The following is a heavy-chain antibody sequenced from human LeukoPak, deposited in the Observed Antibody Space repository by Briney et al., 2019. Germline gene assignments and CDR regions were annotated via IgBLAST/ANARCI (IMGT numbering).Heavy chain of an antibody. CDR1: GFTFSSYA. D-gene: IGHD2-2*03. Sequence: PGGSLRLSCAASGFTFSSYAMHWVRQAPGKGLEWVSAISGSGGSTYYADSVKGRFTISRDNSKNTLYLQMNSLRAEDTAVYYCAKAFGGYCSSTSCSPDRWGQGTLVTVSS. CDR3: AKAFGGYCSSTSCSPDR. V-gene: IGHV3-23*01. CDR2: ISGSGGST. J-gene: IGHJ4*02.